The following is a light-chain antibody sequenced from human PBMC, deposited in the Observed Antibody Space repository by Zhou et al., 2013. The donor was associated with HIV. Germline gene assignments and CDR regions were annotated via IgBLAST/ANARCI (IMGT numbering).Light chain of an antibody. CDR1: QSVGNRY. V-gene: IGKV3D-20*02. Sequence: EIVLTQSPGTLSLSPGERATLSCRASQSVGNRYLAWYQQKPGQAPRLLIYGASSRATGIPDRFSGSGSGTDFTLTISRLEPEDFAVYYCQQRSNWPLTFGGGTKVEIK. CDR3: QQRSNWPLT. J-gene: IGKJ4*01. CDR2: GAS.